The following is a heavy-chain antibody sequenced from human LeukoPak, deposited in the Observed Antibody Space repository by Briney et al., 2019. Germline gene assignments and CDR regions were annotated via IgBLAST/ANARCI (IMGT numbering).Heavy chain of an antibody. D-gene: IGHD6-13*01. Sequence: GGSLRLSCAASGFTFSSYGMHWVRQAPGKGLEWVAVIWYDGSNKYYADSVKGRFTISRDNSKNTLYLQMNSLRAEDTAVYYCAKDLHIAADGAVDYWGQGTLVTVSS. V-gene: IGHV3-33*06. J-gene: IGHJ4*02. CDR2: IWYDGSNK. CDR3: AKDLHIAADGAVDY. CDR1: GFTFSSYG.